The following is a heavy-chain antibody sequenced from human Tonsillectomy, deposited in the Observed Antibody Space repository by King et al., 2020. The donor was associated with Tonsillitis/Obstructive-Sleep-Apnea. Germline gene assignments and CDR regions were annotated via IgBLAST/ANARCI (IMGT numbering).Heavy chain of an antibody. Sequence: VQLVESGGGLVKPGGSLRLSCAASGFTFSDYYMSWLRQAPGKGLEWVSYITSSGTTRYYADFVKGRFTMSRDNAKNSLYLQMNSLRAEDTAVYYCTRVGNIVVVPAAIWFDPWGQGTLVTVSS. J-gene: IGHJ5*02. CDR1: GFTFSDYY. CDR2: ITSSGTTR. V-gene: IGHV3-11*01. CDR3: TRVGNIVVVPAAIWFDP. D-gene: IGHD2-2*01.